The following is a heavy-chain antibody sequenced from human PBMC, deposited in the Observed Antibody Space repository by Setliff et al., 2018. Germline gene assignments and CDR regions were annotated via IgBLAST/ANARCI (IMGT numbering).Heavy chain of an antibody. CDR3: ARRGTTAFDF. CDR1: GFTFSSHG. Sequence: GGSLRLSCVASGFTFSSHGMTWVRLAPGKGLEWISYISTSSSTIYYADSVRGRFTVSRDNAKNTLYLEMNNLRAEDSAVYYCARRGTTAFDFWGLGTLVTVSS. V-gene: IGHV3-48*01. CDR2: ISTSSSTI. J-gene: IGHJ4*02. D-gene: IGHD4-4*01.